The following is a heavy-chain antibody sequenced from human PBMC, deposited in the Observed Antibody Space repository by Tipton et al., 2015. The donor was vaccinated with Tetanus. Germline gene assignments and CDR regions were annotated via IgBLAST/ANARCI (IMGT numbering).Heavy chain of an antibody. J-gene: IGHJ5*02. V-gene: IGHV4-61*08. D-gene: IGHD2-2*01. CDR1: GDSVRGGDHY. CDR3: ARGSDIVVVPGVTRADWFDP. CDR2: VSSSGAT. Sequence: GLVKPSETLSLTCTVSGDSVRGGDHYWSWIRQPPGKGLEWLAYVSSSGATNSGYFLKSRITVSRDTSKNQFSRKLTSVTAADTAMYYCARGSDIVVVPGVTRADWFDPWGQGTLVTVSS.